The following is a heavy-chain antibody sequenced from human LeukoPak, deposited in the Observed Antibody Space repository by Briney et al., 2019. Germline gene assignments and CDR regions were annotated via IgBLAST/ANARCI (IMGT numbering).Heavy chain of an antibody. CDR2: IYTSGNT. CDR1: GFTVSSSY. J-gene: IGHJ4*02. CDR3: ARAPFYFDSSNYPYFDY. D-gene: IGHD3-22*01. V-gene: IGHV3-53*01. Sequence: GGSLRLSCAASGFTVSSSYISWVRQAPGKGLEWVSVIYTSGNTYYADSVKGRFTISRDNAKNTLYLQMNSLRAEDTAVYYCARAPFYFDSSNYPYFDYWGQGTLVTVSS.